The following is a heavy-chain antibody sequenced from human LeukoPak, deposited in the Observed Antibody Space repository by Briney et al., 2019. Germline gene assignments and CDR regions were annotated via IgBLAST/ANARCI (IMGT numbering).Heavy chain of an antibody. V-gene: IGHV4-59*01. Sequence: PSETLSLTCAVYGGSFSGYYWSWIRQPPGKGLEWIGYIYYSGSTNYNPSLKSRVTISVDTSKNQFSLKLSSVTAADTAVYYCARLYSSSSLRFDPWGQGTLVTVSS. CDR2: IYYSGST. CDR3: ARLYSSSSLRFDP. CDR1: GGSFSGYY. D-gene: IGHD6-6*01. J-gene: IGHJ5*02.